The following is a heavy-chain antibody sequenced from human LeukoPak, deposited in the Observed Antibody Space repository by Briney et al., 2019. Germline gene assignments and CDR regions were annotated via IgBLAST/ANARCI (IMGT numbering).Heavy chain of an antibody. J-gene: IGHJ3*02. CDR1: GFTFSSYS. Sequence: GGSLRLSCAASGFTFSSYSMNWVRQAPGKGLEWVSSISSSSSYIYYAGSVKGRFTISRDNAKNSLYLQMNSLRAEDTAVYYCARDNDAFDIWGQGTMVTVSS. CDR3: ARDNDAFDI. CDR2: ISSSSSYI. V-gene: IGHV3-21*01.